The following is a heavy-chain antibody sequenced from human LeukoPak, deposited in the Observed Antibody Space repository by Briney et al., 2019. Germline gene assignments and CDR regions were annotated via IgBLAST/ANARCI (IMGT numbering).Heavy chain of an antibody. CDR1: GLTVSSYS. Sequence: GGSLRLSCVASGLTVSSYSMNWVRQAPGKGLEWVSYISSSSSTIYYADSVKGRFTISRDNAKNSLDLQMNSLRDEDTAVYYCARARASGRSGFDYWGQGALVTVSS. CDR2: ISSSSSTI. CDR3: ARARASGRSGFDY. D-gene: IGHD2-15*01. V-gene: IGHV3-48*02. J-gene: IGHJ4*02.